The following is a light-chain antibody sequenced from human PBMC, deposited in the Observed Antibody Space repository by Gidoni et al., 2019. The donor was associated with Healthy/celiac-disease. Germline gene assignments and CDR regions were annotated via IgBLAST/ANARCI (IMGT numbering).Light chain of an antibody. CDR3: QQYDNLPST. Sequence: DIQMTQSPSSLSASVGDRVTITCQASQDISNYLNWYQQKPGKAPKLLIYDASNLETDFTLTISSLQPEDIATYYCQQYDNLPSTFGPGTKVDIK. V-gene: IGKV1-33*01. CDR2: DAS. J-gene: IGKJ3*01. CDR1: QDISNY.